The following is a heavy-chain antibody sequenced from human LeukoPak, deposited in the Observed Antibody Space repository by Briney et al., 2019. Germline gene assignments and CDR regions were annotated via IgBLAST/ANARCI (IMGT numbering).Heavy chain of an antibody. V-gene: IGHV4-39*07. Sequence: SETLSLTCTVSGDSISSSSYYWGWIRQPPGKGLEWTGSIYYSGSTYHNPTLKSRVTISVDTSKNQFSLKLSSVTAADTAVYYCARDGHYDFWSGYDYYYMDVWGKGTTVTVSS. J-gene: IGHJ6*03. D-gene: IGHD3-3*01. CDR3: ARDGHYDFWSGYDYYYMDV. CDR2: IYYSGST. CDR1: GDSISSSSYY.